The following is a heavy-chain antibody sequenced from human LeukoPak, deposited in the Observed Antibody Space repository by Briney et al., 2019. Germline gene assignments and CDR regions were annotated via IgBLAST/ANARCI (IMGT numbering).Heavy chain of an antibody. J-gene: IGHJ3*02. Sequence: PGGSLRLSCAASGFIVSGKYMSWVRQAPGKGLEWVSVIRSDGSTSYADSVKGRFTISRDNSKNTLYLQMNSLGAEDTAVYYCAREGSFDSSGYNDALDIWGQGTMVTVSA. V-gene: IGHV3-53*01. CDR1: GFIVSGKY. CDR3: AREGSFDSSGYNDALDI. CDR2: IRSDGST. D-gene: IGHD3-22*01.